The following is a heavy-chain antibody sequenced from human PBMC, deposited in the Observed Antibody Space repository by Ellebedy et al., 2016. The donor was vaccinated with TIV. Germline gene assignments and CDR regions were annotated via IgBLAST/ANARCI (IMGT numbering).Heavy chain of an antibody. V-gene: IGHV4-31*03. D-gene: IGHD3-22*01. J-gene: IGHJ4*02. CDR2: IYYSGST. CDR1: GGSISSGGYY. Sequence: MPSETLSLTCTVSGGSISSGGYYWSWIRQHPGKGLEWIGYIYYSGSTYHNPSLKSRVTISVDTSKNQFSLKLSSVTAADTAVYYCAVYYDSSGYYPITYYFDYWGQGTLVTVSS. CDR3: AVYYDSSGYYPITYYFDY.